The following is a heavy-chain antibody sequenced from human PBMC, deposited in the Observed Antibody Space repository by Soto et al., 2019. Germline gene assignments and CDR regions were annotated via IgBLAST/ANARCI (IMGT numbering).Heavy chain of an antibody. CDR1: GFTFSNAW. D-gene: IGHD5-18*01. J-gene: IGHJ4*02. V-gene: IGHV3-15*07. Sequence: EVQLVESGGGLVKPGGSLRLSCAASGFTFSNAWMNWVRQAPGKGLEWVGRIKSKTDGGTTDYDAPVKGRFTISRDDSKNTLYLQRNSLKTKVTAVYYCSSVGKWHTAMPRRPFGYWGQGPLVTDSS. CDR2: IKSKTDGGTT. CDR3: SSVGKWHTAMPRRPFGY.